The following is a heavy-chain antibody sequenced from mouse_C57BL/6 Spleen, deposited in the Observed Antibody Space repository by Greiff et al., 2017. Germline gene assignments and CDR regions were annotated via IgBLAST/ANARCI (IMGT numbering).Heavy chain of an antibody. CDR2: IDPSDSET. Sequence: QVQLQQPGAELVRPGSSVKLSCKASGYTFTSYWMHWVKQRPIQGLEWIGNIDPSDSETHYNQKFKDKATLTVDKSSSTAYMQLSSLTSEDSAVYYCARENDYDESAMDYWGQGTSVTVSS. D-gene: IGHD2-4*01. CDR3: ARENDYDESAMDY. J-gene: IGHJ4*01. CDR1: GYTFTSYW. V-gene: IGHV1-52*01.